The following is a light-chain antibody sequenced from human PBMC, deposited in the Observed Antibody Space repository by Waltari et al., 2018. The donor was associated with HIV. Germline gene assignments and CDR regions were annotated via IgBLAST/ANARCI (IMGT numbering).Light chain of an antibody. V-gene: IGLV1-44*01. CDR1: SSNIGSNP. Sequence: QSVLTQPPSVSGTPGQRVTILCSGRSSNIGSNPVSWYQQLPGAAPRLLIYNNNQRPSGVPDRFSGSKSGTSASLAISGLQSEDEGHYYCAAWDDNLNGLFGGGTKLTVL. J-gene: IGLJ2*01. CDR2: NNN. CDR3: AAWDDNLNGL.